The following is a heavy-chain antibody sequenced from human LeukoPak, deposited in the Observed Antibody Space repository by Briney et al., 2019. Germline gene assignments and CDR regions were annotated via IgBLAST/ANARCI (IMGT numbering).Heavy chain of an antibody. CDR2: INPNSDST. V-gene: IGHV1-2*02. CDR1: GYTFTGYY. D-gene: IGHD6-19*01. CDR3: ARGSDIAVTGGISFDY. J-gene: IGHJ4*02. Sequence: ASVKVSCEASGYTFTGYYMHWVRQAPGQGLEWMGWINPNSDSTNYAQNFQGRVTMTRDTSISTGYMDVSSLTSDDTAVYYCARGSDIAVTGGISFDYWGQGTLVTVSS.